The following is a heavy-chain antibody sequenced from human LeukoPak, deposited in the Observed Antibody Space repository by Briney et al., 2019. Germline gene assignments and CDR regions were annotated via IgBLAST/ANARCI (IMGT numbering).Heavy chain of an antibody. V-gene: IGHV4-30-2*05. D-gene: IGHD3-16*01. J-gene: IGHJ3*02. CDR1: GGSISSGGYY. CDR2: IYHSGST. Sequence: PSQTLSLTCTVSGGSISSGGYYWSWIRQPPGKGLEWIGYIYHSGSTYYNPSLKSRVTISVDTSKNQFSLKLSSVTAADAAVYYCARQAGEVGAFDIWGQGTMVTVSS. CDR3: ARQAGEVGAFDI.